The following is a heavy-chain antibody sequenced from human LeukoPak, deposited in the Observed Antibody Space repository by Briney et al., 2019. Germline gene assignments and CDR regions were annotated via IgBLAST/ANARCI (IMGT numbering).Heavy chain of an antibody. CDR2: LSYDESNK. J-gene: IGHJ4*02. CDR1: GFTFSNYD. V-gene: IGHV3-30*18. Sequence: GGSLRLSCAASGFTFSNYDMHWVRQAPGKGLEWVAVLSYDESNKYSADSVKGRFTISRDNSKTTLYLQMNSLRAEDTAVYYCAKWGAAAGFDYWGQGTLVTVSS. D-gene: IGHD6-13*01. CDR3: AKWGAAAGFDY.